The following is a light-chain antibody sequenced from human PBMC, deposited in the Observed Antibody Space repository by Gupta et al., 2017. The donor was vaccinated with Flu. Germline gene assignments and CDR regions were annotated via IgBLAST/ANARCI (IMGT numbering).Light chain of an antibody. Sequence: QSALTQPAPVSGSPGQSITISCTGTSSDVGSYNLVSWYHQHPGKAPKLMIYEGSKRPSGVSNRFSGSKSDNTASLTISVLQAEDEADYYCCSYAGSSTRSDWVFGGGTKLTVL. CDR2: EGS. CDR1: SSDVGSYNL. J-gene: IGLJ3*02. CDR3: CSYAGSSTRSDWV. V-gene: IGLV2-23*01.